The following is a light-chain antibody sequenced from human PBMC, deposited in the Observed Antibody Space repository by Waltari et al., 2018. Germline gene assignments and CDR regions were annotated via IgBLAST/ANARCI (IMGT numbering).Light chain of an antibody. CDR2: NTN. Sequence: QSVVTQEPSFSVSPGGTVTITCGLSPGSVATQYYPRWYQQTPGQPPRTLIYNTNTRSSGVPDRFSGSILGTKAALTITGAQADDESDYYCVLYMGSGISVFGGGTKLTVL. J-gene: IGLJ3*02. CDR1: PGSVATQYY. V-gene: IGLV8-61*01. CDR3: VLYMGSGISV.